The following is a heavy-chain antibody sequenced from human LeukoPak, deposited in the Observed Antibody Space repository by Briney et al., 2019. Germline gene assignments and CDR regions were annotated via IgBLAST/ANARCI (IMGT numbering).Heavy chain of an antibody. CDR2: INSDGSST. CDR1: GFTFSSYE. V-gene: IGHV3-74*01. Sequence: GGSLRLSCAASGFTFSSYEMNWVRQAPGKGLVWVSRINSDGSSTSYADSVKGRFTISRDNAKNTLYLQMNSLRAEDTAVYYCASGGTMVRGVIFYWGQGTLVTVSS. J-gene: IGHJ4*02. D-gene: IGHD3-10*01. CDR3: ASGGTMVRGVIFY.